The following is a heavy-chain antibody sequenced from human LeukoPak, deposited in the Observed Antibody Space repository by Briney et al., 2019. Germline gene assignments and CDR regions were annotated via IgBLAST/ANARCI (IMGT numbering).Heavy chain of an antibody. CDR1: RGTFSSYA. V-gene: IGHV1-69*13. Sequence: ASVKVSCTPSRGTFSSYAISWVRQAPGQRLEWMGGIIPIFGTANSAQKFEGRVTITADERTSTAYMELSSLRSEDTAVYYCARDRGGDQYGCNSVRLGYWGQGTLVTVSS. CDR2: IIPIFGTA. CDR3: ARDRGGDQYGCNSVRLGY. J-gene: IGHJ4*02. D-gene: IGHD4-23*01.